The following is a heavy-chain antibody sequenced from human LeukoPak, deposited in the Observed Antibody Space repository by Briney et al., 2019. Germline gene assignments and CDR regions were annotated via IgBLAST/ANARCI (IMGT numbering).Heavy chain of an antibody. CDR2: IDRDGSRI. J-gene: IGHJ4*02. V-gene: IGHV3-74*01. CDR3: VRGNDYGGPHY. CDR1: GFTFNNYW. Sequence: GGSLRLSCAASGFTFNNYWMYWVRQAPGKGLVWVSRIDRDGSRINYADSVKGRFTISRDNGKNTLFLQMNSLRAEDAAVYYCVRGNDYGGPHYWGQGTLVTVSS. D-gene: IGHD4-23*01.